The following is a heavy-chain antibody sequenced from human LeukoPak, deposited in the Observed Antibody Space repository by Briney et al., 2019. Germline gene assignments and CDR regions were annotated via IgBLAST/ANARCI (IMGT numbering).Heavy chain of an antibody. CDR2: ISSSGST. V-gene: IGHV4-61*02. Sequence: SETLSLTCTVSGDSISSGDYYWSWIRQPAGKGLEWIGRISSSGSTNYNPSLSSRVTISIDRSKNQFSLKLTSMTAADTAAYYCTRGAFLLFGESPNWFDPWGQGTLVTVSS. CDR1: GDSISSGDYY. J-gene: IGHJ5*02. D-gene: IGHD3-10*02. CDR3: TRGAFLLFGESPNWFDP.